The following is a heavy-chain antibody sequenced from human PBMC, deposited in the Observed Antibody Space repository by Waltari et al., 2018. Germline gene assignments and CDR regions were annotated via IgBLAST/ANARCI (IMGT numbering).Heavy chain of an antibody. CDR1: GGSISSGGYS. V-gene: IGHV4-30-2*01. D-gene: IGHD3-22*01. CDR2: IYHSGIA. Sequence: QLQLQESGSGLVKPSQTLSLTCAVSGGSISSGGYSWSWIRQPPGKGLEWIGYIYHSGIADDNPALKRRVTISVDLSTNQFALKLSSVTAADTAVYYCARDPLNDSSGYPKGYFDYWGQGTLVTVSS. J-gene: IGHJ4*02. CDR3: ARDPLNDSSGYPKGYFDY.